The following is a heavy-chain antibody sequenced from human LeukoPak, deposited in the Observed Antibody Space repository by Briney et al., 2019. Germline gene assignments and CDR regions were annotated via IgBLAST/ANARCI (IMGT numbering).Heavy chain of an antibody. Sequence: SVKVSCKASGGTFSSYAISWVRQASGQGLEWMGGIIPIFGTANYAHKFQGRVTITADESTSTAYMELSSLRSEDTAVYYCARDKFDIVAVPAASRSDAFDIWGQGTMVTVSS. V-gene: IGHV1-69*01. CDR3: ARDKFDIVAVPAASRSDAFDI. J-gene: IGHJ3*02. CDR1: GGTFSSYA. D-gene: IGHD2-2*01. CDR2: IIPIFGTA.